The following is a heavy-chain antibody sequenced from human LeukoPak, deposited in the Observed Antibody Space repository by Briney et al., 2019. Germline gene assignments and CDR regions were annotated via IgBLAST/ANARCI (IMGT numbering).Heavy chain of an antibody. CDR1: GFTFSSYS. J-gene: IGHJ6*02. V-gene: IGHV3-21*01. CDR3: ARPRRPYYYYGMDV. Sequence: PGGSLRLSCAASGFTFSSYSMNWVRQALGKGLEWVSSISSSSSYIYYADSVKGRFTISRDNAKNSLYLQMNSLRAEDTAVYYCARPRRPYYYYGMDVWGQGTTVTVSS. CDR2: ISSSSSYI. D-gene: IGHD1-14*01.